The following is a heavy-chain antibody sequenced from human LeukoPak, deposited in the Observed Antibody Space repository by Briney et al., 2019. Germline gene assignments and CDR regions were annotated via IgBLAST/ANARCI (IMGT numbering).Heavy chain of an antibody. D-gene: IGHD1-1*01. V-gene: IGHV1-69*04. Sequence: ASVKVSCKAFGGILRNSAVAWVRQAPGQGLEWMGRIIPSVGATTYARKFQDRVTFTADTASGTVYMEVEGATIEDTAVYFCARVAEYQLPSRWLDPWGQGTLVTVS. CDR2: IIPSVGAT. J-gene: IGHJ5*02. CDR3: ARVAEYQLPSRWLDP. CDR1: GGILRNSA.